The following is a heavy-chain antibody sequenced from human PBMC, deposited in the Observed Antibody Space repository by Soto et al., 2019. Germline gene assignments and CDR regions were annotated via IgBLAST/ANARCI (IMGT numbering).Heavy chain of an antibody. J-gene: IGHJ6*02. D-gene: IGHD2-2*02. V-gene: IGHV3-33*01. Sequence: GGSLRLSCAASGFTFSSYGMHWVRQAPGKGLEWVAVIWYDGSNKYYADSVKGRFTISRDNSKNTLYLQMNSLRAEDTAVYYCAREYCSSTSCYTGYYYYGMDVWGQGTTVTSP. CDR1: GFTFSSYG. CDR2: IWYDGSNK. CDR3: AREYCSSTSCYTGYYYYGMDV.